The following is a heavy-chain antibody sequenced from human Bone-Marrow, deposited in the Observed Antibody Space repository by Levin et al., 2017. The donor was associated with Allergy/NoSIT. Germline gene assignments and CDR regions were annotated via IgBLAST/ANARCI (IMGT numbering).Heavy chain of an antibody. D-gene: IGHD6-19*01. Sequence: PGGSLRLSCAASGFTVSNNYLSWVRQAPGKGLEWVSLIYSNGDTFYADSVKGRFTVSRDKSKNTLYLEMNSLRVEDTAVYYCARGYKSGFLLGWGQGTLVTVSS. CDR1: GFTVSNNY. V-gene: IGHV3-53*01. J-gene: IGHJ4*02. CDR3: ARGYKSGFLLG. CDR2: IYSNGDT.